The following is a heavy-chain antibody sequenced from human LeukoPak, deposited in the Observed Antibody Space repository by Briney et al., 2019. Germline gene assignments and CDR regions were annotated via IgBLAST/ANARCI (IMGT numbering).Heavy chain of an antibody. J-gene: IGHJ4*02. D-gene: IGHD4-17*01. CDR2: IIPIFGTA. CDR1: GGTFSSYA. V-gene: IGHV1-69*01. Sequence: ASVKVSCKASGGTFSSYAISWVRQAPGQGLEWMGGIIPIFGTANYAQKFQGRVTITADESTSTAYMELSSLRSEDTAVYYYARDCCGDRRLDYWGQGTLVTVSS. CDR3: ARDCCGDRRLDY.